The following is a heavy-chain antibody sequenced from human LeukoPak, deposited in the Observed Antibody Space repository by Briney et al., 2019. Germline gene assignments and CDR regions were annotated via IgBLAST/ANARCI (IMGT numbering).Heavy chain of an antibody. CDR1: GGSFSGYY. CDR2: INHSGST. CDR3: AREGSIAVAHDAFDI. J-gene: IGHJ3*02. V-gene: IGHV4-34*01. D-gene: IGHD6-19*01. Sequence: KPSETLSLTCAAYGGSFSGYYWSWIRQPPGKGLEWIGEINHSGSTNYNPSLKSRVTISVDTSKNQFSLKLSSVTAADTAVYYCAREGSIAVAHDAFDIWGQGTMVTVSS.